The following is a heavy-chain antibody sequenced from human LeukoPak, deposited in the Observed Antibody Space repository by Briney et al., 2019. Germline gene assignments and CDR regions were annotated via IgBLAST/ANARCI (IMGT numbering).Heavy chain of an antibody. CDR1: GYSISSGYY. CDR3: ARGGAYYYDSSGYQGAFDI. Sequence: PSETLSLTCAVSGYSISSGYYWGWIRPPPGKGLEWIGSIYHSGSTYYNPSLKSRVTISVDTSKNQFSLKLSSVTAADTAVYYCARGGAYYYDSSGYQGAFDIWGQGTMVTVSS. V-gene: IGHV4-38-2*01. CDR2: IYHSGST. J-gene: IGHJ3*02. D-gene: IGHD3-22*01.